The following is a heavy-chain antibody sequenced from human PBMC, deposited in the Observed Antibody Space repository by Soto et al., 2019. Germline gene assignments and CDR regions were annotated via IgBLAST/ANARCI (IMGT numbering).Heavy chain of an antibody. CDR3: ASYYDFWSGHYTRWFDP. J-gene: IGHJ5*02. D-gene: IGHD3-3*01. CDR2: IYYSGST. Sequence: LSLTCAVSGDSIKNGNYYWSWLRQPPGKGLEWIGYIYYSGSTYFNPSLKSRLTISVDTSKNQFSLKLSSVTAADTAVYYCASYYDFWSGHYTRWFDPWGQGTLVTVSS. CDR1: GDSIKNGNYY. V-gene: IGHV4-30-4*01.